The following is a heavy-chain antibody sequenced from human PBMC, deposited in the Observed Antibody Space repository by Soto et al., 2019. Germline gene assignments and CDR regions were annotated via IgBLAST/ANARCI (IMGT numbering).Heavy chain of an antibody. CDR3: ARQRTSVVTQAYFDV. V-gene: IGHV4-39*01. D-gene: IGHD2-21*02. Sequence: SETLSLTCTVNGDSINSRSYYCGWIRPPTGKGLEWIGSIYYSVRTYYTPSLRSRVYMSIDTAKDQFALMLKAVTAADTALYFCARQRTSVVTQAYFDVWGPGSLVTVSS. CDR2: IYYSVRT. CDR1: GDSINSRSYY. J-gene: IGHJ4*02.